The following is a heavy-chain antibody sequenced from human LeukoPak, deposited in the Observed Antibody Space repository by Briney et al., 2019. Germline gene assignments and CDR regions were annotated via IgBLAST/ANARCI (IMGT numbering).Heavy chain of an antibody. V-gene: IGHV3-21*01. Sequence: GGSLRLSCAASGFTFSSYSMNWVRQAPGKGLEWVSSISSSSSYIYYAGSVKGRFTISRDNAKNSLYLQMNSLRAEDTAVYYCARGFYNGRFLEWLFIYWGQGTLVTVSS. CDR1: GFTFSSYS. J-gene: IGHJ4*02. CDR3: ARGFYNGRFLEWLFIY. D-gene: IGHD3-3*01. CDR2: ISSSSSYI.